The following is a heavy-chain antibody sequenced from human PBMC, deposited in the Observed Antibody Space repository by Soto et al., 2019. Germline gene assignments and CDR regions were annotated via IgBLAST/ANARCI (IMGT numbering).Heavy chain of an antibody. CDR2: VNPSGGHT. V-gene: IGHV1-46*03. Sequence: QVQLMQSGAEVKKPGASVKVSCKASGDTFTDYYIHWVRQAPGQGLEWMGTVNPSGGHTTYAQHLRGRVTXHXXXGXXSLYMGLTSLTAGDTAIYGCASGGRVVVMIAALGSWGQGTLVTVSS. CDR1: GDTFTDYY. CDR3: ASGGRVVVMIAALGS. D-gene: IGHD2-21*01. J-gene: IGHJ5*02.